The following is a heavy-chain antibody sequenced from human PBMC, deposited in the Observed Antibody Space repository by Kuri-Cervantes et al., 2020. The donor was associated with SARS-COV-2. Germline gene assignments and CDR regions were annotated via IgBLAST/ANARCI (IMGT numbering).Heavy chain of an antibody. Sequence: ESLRLSCTVSGGSVSSGSYYWSWIRQPPGKGLEWSGYFYYSGSTNYNPSLKSRVTTSVDTSKNQFSLKLSSVTVADTAVYYCARSVLLWFGEEQDAFDIWGQGTMVTVSS. J-gene: IGHJ3*02. V-gene: IGHV4-61*01. D-gene: IGHD3-10*01. CDR3: ARSVLLWFGEEQDAFDI. CDR2: FYYSGST. CDR1: GGSVSSGSYY.